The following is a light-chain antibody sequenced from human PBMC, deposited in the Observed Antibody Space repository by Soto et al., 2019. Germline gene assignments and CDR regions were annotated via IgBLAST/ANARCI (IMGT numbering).Light chain of an antibody. CDR2: KAS. Sequence: DIQMTQSPSTLSASVGDRITITCRASQSISSWLAWYQQKPGKAPKVLIYKASSLESGVPSRFSGSGSGTEFTLTISSLQPEDFATYYCQQYKTYWSFGQGTKVEIK. CDR1: QSISSW. V-gene: IGKV1-5*03. CDR3: QQYKTYWS. J-gene: IGKJ1*01.